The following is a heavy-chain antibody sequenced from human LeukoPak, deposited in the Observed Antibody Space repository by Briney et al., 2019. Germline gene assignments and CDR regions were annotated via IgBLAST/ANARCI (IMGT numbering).Heavy chain of an antibody. CDR2: IIPIFGTA. CDR3: ASNWGVYYYYYMDV. Sequence: ASVKVSCKASGGTFSSYAISWVRQAPGQGLEWMGGIIPIFGTANYAQKFQGRVTITTDESTSTAYMELSSLRSEDTAVYYCASNWGVYYYYYMDVWGKGTTVTVSS. CDR1: GGTFSSYA. J-gene: IGHJ6*03. V-gene: IGHV1-69*05. D-gene: IGHD7-27*01.